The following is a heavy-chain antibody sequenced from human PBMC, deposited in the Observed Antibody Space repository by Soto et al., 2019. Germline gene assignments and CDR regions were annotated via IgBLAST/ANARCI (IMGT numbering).Heavy chain of an antibody. J-gene: IGHJ6*02. V-gene: IGHV1-18*01. D-gene: IGHD1-26*01. CDR2: ISAHNGNK. CDR1: GYSFTNYD. Sequence: QLVQSGAEVKKPGASVKVSCKASGYSFTNYDISWVRQAPGQGLEWMAWISAHNGNKHYAEKFQGRVSTTTDTSASTAYMEVRTLKTDDTAVYYCARCLLAYFGMDVWGQGTTVTVS. CDR3: ARCLLAYFGMDV.